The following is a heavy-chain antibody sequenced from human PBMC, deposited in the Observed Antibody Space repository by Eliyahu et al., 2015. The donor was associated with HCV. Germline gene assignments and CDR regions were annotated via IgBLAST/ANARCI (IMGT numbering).Heavy chain of an antibody. J-gene: IGHJ3*02. D-gene: IGHD3-3*01. Sequence: QLQLQESGPGLVKPSETLSLTCTVSGGSISSSSYYWGWXRQPPGKGLXWIGSIYYSGSTYYNPSLKSRVTISVDTSKNQFSLKLSSVTAADTAVYYCARHPNYLRFLEWWGAFDIWGQGTMVTVSS. CDR1: GGSISSSSYY. CDR2: IYYSGST. CDR3: ARHPNYLRFLEWWGAFDI. V-gene: IGHV4-39*01.